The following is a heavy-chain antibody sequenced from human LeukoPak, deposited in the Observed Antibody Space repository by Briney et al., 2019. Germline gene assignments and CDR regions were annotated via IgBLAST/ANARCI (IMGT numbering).Heavy chain of an antibody. CDR2: IYNSRST. CDR1: GGSISRGGYY. D-gene: IGHD5-12*01. Sequence: PSQTLSLTCTVSGGSISRGGYYWSWIRHHPEKGLKWIGYIYNSRSTYNNPSLKSRVTISVDTSKNQFSLKLSSVSAADTAVYYCAGLRGRPHAFDIWGQGTVVTVSS. J-gene: IGHJ3*02. CDR3: AGLRGRPHAFDI. V-gene: IGHV4-31*03.